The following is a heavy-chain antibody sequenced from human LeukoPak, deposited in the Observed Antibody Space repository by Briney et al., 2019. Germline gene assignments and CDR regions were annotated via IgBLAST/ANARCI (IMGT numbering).Heavy chain of an antibody. CDR3: ARGPRWGYGGSRQVNFDY. CDR2: IYYSGST. D-gene: IGHD1-26*01. J-gene: IGHJ4*02. CDR1: GYSISSGYY. Sequence: SETLSLTCTVSGYSISSGYYWSWIRQPPGKGLEWIGYIYYSGSTNYNPSLKSRVTISVDTSKNQFSLKLSSVTAADTAVYYCARGPRWGYGGSRQVNFDYWGQGTLVTVSS. V-gene: IGHV4-38-2*02.